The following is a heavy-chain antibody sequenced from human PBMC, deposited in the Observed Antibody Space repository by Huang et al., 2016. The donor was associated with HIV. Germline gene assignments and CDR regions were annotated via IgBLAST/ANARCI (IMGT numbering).Heavy chain of an antibody. CDR2: IRSKAHGGTT. CDR1: GFTFGDYG. Sequence: EVQLVESGGTLIQPGRSLRLSCTASGFTFGDYGMSGFRQAPGKGVEWVCLIRSKAHGGTTEYAAAVKGRFIVSRDDSKNIAYLRMSSLKTEDTAVDYCSTVGGGIDYIGYTSAYYATGGYWGQGTLVTVSS. D-gene: IGHD6-19*01. CDR3: STVGGGIDYIGYTSAYYATGGY. J-gene: IGHJ4*02. V-gene: IGHV3-49*03.